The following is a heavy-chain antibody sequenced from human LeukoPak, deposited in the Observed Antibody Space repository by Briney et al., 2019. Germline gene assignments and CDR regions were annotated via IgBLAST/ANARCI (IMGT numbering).Heavy chain of an antibody. D-gene: IGHD3-10*01. V-gene: IGHV4-59*01. Sequence: KPSETLSLTCTVSGGSISSYYWSWIRQPPGKGQEWIGYIYYSGSTNYNPSLKSRVTISVDTSKNQFSLKLSSVTAADTAVYYCARYGSGSYYSPLNFDYWGQGTLVTVSS. CDR3: ARYGSGSYYSPLNFDY. J-gene: IGHJ4*02. CDR1: GGSISSYY. CDR2: IYYSGST.